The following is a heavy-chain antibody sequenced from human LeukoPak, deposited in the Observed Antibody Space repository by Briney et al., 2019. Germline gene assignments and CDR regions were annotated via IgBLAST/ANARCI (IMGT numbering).Heavy chain of an antibody. D-gene: IGHD4-17*01. J-gene: IGHJ4*02. CDR1: GFTFSNYA. Sequence: GRSLRLSCAASGFTFSNYAMHWVRQAPGKGLEWVAIMSYDGSNKYYADSVKGRFTISRDNSKNTMYLQMNSLRTEDTAVYYCARETGSAVGSTDFDYWGQGTLVTVSS. V-gene: IGHV3-30-3*01. CDR3: ARETGSAVGSTDFDY. CDR2: MSYDGSNK.